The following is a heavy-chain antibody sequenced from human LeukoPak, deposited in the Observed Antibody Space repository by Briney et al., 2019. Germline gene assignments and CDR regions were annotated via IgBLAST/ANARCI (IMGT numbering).Heavy chain of an antibody. V-gene: IGHV3-66*01. CDR2: FYPGGTT. D-gene: IGHD6-13*01. CDR3: ARDALVPDGFDL. J-gene: IGHJ3*01. Sequence: GGSLRLSCAASGFTVSSNHMIWVRQPPGMGLEWVSVFYPGGTTYYADSVKGRFSISRDNSKNIVSLQMNSLRAEDTAVYYCARDALVPDGFDLWGQGTMVTVSS. CDR1: GFTVSSNH.